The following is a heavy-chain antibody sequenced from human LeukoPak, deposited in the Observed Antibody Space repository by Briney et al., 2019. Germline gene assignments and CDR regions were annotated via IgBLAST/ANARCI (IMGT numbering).Heavy chain of an antibody. Sequence: AGRSLRLSCAASGFTFSSYAMHWVRQAPGKGLEWVAVISYDGSNKYYADSVKGRFTISRDNAKNALYLQMNSVRVEDTAVYYCVRNLYGYSGDYWGQGTLVTVSS. D-gene: IGHD5-18*01. CDR2: ISYDGSNK. J-gene: IGHJ4*02. V-gene: IGHV3-30-3*01. CDR3: VRNLYGYSGDY. CDR1: GFTFSSYA.